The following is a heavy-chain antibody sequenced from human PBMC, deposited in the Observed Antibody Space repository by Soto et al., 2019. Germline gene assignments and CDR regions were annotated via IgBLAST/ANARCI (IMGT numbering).Heavy chain of an antibody. CDR2: IWYDGSNK. CDR3: ARDLSGDYGALDT. D-gene: IGHD4-17*01. J-gene: IGHJ3*02. Sequence: QVQLVESGGGVVQPGRSLSLSCAASGFTFSSYGMHWARQGPGKGLEWVAVIWYDGSNKVYADSVKGRFTISKDNSKNTLYLQMNSLRAEDTAVYYCARDLSGDYGALDTWGQGTMVTVSS. CDR1: GFTFSSYG. V-gene: IGHV3-33*01.